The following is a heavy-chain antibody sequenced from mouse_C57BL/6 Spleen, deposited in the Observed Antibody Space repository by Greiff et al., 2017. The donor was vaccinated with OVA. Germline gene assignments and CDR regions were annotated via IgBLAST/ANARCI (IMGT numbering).Heavy chain of an antibody. J-gene: IGHJ4*01. V-gene: IGHV3-6*01. Sequence: EVQLVESGPGLVKPSQSLSLTCSVTGYSITSGYYWNWIRQFPGNKLEWMGYISYDGSNNYNPSLKNRISITRDTSKNQFFLKLNSVTTEDTATYYCARDRSWAYAMDYWGQGTSVTVSS. D-gene: IGHD4-1*01. CDR1: GYSITSGYY. CDR3: ARDRSWAYAMDY. CDR2: ISYDGSN.